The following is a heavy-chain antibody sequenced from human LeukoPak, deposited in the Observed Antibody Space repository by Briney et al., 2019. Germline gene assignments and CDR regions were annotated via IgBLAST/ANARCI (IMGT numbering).Heavy chain of an antibody. CDR1: GGSISSGDYY. CDR2: IYYSGST. J-gene: IGHJ4*02. V-gene: IGHV4-30-4*01. CDR3: ATYYYGSGSYQSPYFDY. D-gene: IGHD3-10*01. Sequence: SQTLSLTCTVSGGSISSGDYYWSWIRQPPGKGLEWIGYIYYSGSTHYNPSLKSRVTISVDTSKNQFSLKLTSVTAADMAVYYCATYYYGSGSYQSPYFDYWGQGTLVTVSS.